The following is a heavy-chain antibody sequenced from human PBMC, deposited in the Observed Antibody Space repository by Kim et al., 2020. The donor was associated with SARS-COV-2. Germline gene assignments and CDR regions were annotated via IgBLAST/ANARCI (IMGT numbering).Heavy chain of an antibody. CDR1: GFTFSSHW. J-gene: IGHJ4*02. V-gene: IGHV3-74*01. CDR3: ARRQFSSGGYYFDY. D-gene: IGHD6-19*01. CDR2: INSDGSTT. Sequence: GGSLRLSCAASGFTFSSHWMHWVRQAPGKGLVWVSRINSDGSTTSYADSVKGRFTISRDNDKNTLYLQMNSLRAEDTAVYYCARRQFSSGGYYFDYWGQGTLVTVSS.